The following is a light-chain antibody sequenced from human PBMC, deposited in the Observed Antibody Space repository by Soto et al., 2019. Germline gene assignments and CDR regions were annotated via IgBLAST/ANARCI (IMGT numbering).Light chain of an antibody. J-gene: IGKJ3*01. CDR3: QQYNNWPPT. V-gene: IGKV3-15*01. CDR2: GAS. CDR1: QSVSSN. Sequence: IVMTQSPATLSVSPGERATLSCRASQSVSSNLAWYQHKPGQAHRLLIYGASSRATGIPARFSGSGSGTEFTLTISSLQSEDFAFYYCQQYNNWPPTFGPGTKVDIK.